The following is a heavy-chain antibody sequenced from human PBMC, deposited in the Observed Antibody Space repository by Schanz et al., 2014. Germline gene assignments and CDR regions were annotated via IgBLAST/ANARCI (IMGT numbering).Heavy chain of an antibody. CDR2: IGPASDP. CDR3: ARGRRGDCRRTSCTYYFDY. D-gene: IGHD2-2*01. V-gene: IGHV3-13*05. J-gene: IGHJ4*02. Sequence: EVQLEESGGGLVKPGGSLKLSCAASRLNFNNAWMHWVRQAIGKGLEWVSGIGPASDPYYAGSVKGRFTISRENGKNSLYLQMNSLRAGDTAVYYCARGRRGDCRRTSCTYYFDYWGQGTLVTVSS. CDR1: RLNFNNAW.